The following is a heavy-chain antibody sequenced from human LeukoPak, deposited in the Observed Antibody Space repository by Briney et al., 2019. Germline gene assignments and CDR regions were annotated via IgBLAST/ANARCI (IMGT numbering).Heavy chain of an antibody. J-gene: IGHJ4*02. CDR2: ISGSGGST. Sequence: GGSLRLSCAASGFTFSNYAMSWVRQAPGKGLEWVSAISGSGGSTYYADSVKGRFTISRDNSKNTLYLQMNSLRAEDTAVYYCAKDDGSGSYYPFDYWGQGTLVTVSS. D-gene: IGHD3-10*01. V-gene: IGHV3-23*01. CDR3: AKDDGSGSYYPFDY. CDR1: GFTFSNYA.